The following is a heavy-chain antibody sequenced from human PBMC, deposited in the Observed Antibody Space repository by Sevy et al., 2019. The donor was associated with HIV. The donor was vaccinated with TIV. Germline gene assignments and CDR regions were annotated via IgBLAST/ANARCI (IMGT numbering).Heavy chain of an antibody. Sequence: GESLKISCAASGFTFSSYGMHWVRQAPGKGLEWVAVIWYDGSNKYYADSVKGGFTISRDNSKNTLYLQMNSLRAEDTAVYYCAKVEAAAGLGFYYYDYIVVWGKGTSVTVS. V-gene: IGHV3-33*06. CDR3: AKVEAAAGLGFYYYDYIVV. J-gene: IGHJ6*03. D-gene: IGHD6-13*01. CDR2: IWYDGSNK. CDR1: GFTFSSYG.